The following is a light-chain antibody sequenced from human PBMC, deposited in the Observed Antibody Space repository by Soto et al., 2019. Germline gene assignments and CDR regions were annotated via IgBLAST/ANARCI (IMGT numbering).Light chain of an antibody. CDR2: GAS. CDR3: QQYNNWPPLT. V-gene: IGKV3-15*01. CDR1: QSVSSN. Sequence: EIVMTQSPATLSVSPGERATLSCMASQSVSSNLAWYQQKPCQAPRLLIYGASTRATGIPARFSGSGSGTAFTLTISSLPSEDFAVYYCQQYNNWPPLTFGGGTNVEIK. J-gene: IGKJ4*01.